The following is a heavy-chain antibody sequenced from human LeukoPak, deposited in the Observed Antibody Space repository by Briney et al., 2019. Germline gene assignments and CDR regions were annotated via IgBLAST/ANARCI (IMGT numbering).Heavy chain of an antibody. CDR3: ARNYDILTGYPYYFDY. J-gene: IGHJ4*02. V-gene: IGHV3-11*01. Sequence: GGSLRLSCTVSGFIFSDYYMSWVRQAPGKGLEWISDISSSGSTIYYADSVKGRFTISRDNAKNSLYLQMNSLRAEDTAVYYCARNYDILTGYPYYFDYWGQGTLVTVSS. CDR2: ISSSGSTI. CDR1: GFIFSDYY. D-gene: IGHD3-9*01.